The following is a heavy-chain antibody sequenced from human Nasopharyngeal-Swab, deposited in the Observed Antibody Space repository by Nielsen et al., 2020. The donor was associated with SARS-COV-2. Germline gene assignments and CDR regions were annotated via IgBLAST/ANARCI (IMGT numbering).Heavy chain of an antibody. D-gene: IGHD3-22*01. V-gene: IGHV3-7*03. CDR1: GFTFNNYW. Sequence: GESLTISCVVSGFTFNNYWMSWVRQAPGKGLEWVANIKPDGSEKYYVDSVKGRFTISRDNAKNSLYLQMSSLRAEDTAVYYCARAASYDSSSYAYWGQGTLVTVSS. J-gene: IGHJ4*02. CDR3: ARAASYDSSSYAY. CDR2: IKPDGSEK.